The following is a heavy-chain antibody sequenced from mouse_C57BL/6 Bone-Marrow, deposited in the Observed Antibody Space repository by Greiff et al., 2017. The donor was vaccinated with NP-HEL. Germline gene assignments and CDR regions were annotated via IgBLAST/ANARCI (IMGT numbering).Heavy chain of an antibody. J-gene: IGHJ4*01. CDR3: ARSVITTVVDAMDY. CDR2: IWWDDDK. CDR1: GFSLSTFGMG. D-gene: IGHD1-1*01. Sequence: VKLVESGPGILQPSQTLSLTCSFSGFSLSTFGMGVGWIRQPSGKGLEWPAHIWWDDDKYYNPALKSRLTISKDTSKNQVFLKIANVDTADTATYYCARSVITTVVDAMDYWGQGTSVTVSS. V-gene: IGHV8-8*01.